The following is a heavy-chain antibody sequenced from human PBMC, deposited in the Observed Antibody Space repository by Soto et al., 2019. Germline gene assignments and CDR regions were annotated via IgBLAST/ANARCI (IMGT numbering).Heavy chain of an antibody. D-gene: IGHD2-15*01. CDR1: GFPCNNAW. CDR2: IKSRALGGTT. J-gene: IGHJ4*01. V-gene: IGHV3-15*05. CDR3: TTYSYCCIVVVRFAY. Sequence: PGGSPKLACAGYGFPCNNAWITWVRHVPGKGLEWVGRIKSRALGGTTDFAAPVRGGFAITRDDSRNVAYMQMNSLHTEDTAVYYCTTYSYCCIVVVRFAYWGHGSLVTVAS.